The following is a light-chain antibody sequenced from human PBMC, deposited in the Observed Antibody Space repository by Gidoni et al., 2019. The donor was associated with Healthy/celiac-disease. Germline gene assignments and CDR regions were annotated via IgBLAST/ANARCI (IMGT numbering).Light chain of an antibody. CDR2: SNN. Sequence: QSVLTQPPPASGTPGQTVTISCSGSSSNIGSNTVNWYQQLPGTAPKLLIYSNNQRPSGVPDRFSGSKSGTSASLAISGLQSEDEADYYCAAWDDSLNGWVFGGGTKLTVL. V-gene: IGLV1-44*01. CDR1: SSNIGSNT. J-gene: IGLJ3*02. CDR3: AAWDDSLNGWV.